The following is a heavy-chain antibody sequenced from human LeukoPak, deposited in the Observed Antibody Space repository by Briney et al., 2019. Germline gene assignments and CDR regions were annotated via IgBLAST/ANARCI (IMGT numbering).Heavy chain of an antibody. Sequence: GGSLRLSCAASGFTFSSYWMHWVRQAPGKGLVWVSRIKSDGSTNYADSVKGRFTISRDNAKNTLYLQMNGLTAEDTAVYYCTRVITYFDYWGQGTLVTVSS. CDR1: GFTFSSYW. V-gene: IGHV3-74*01. J-gene: IGHJ4*02. D-gene: IGHD3-16*01. CDR2: IKSDGST. CDR3: TRVITYFDY.